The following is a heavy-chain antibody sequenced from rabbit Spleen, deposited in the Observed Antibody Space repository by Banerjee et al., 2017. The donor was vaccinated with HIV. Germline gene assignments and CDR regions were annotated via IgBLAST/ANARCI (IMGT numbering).Heavy chain of an antibody. V-gene: IGHV1S40*01. D-gene: IGHD8-1*01. CDR1: GFSFSSNYY. CDR2: IYAGSSGST. J-gene: IGHJ6*01. Sequence: QSLEESGGGLVKPEGSLTLTCKASGFSFSSNYYMCWVRQAPGKGLEWIACIYAGSSGSTYYANWVNGRFSISRENAQNTVFLQMTSLTAADTATYFCARDGAGGSYFALWGPGTLVTVS. CDR3: ARDGAGGSYFAL.